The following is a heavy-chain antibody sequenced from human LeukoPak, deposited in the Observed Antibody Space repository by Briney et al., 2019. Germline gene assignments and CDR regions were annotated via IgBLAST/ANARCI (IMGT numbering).Heavy chain of an antibody. J-gene: IGHJ4*02. CDR2: ISWNSGSI. Sequence: SLRLSCAASGFTFDDYAMHWVRQAPGKGLEWVSGISWNSGSIGYADSVKGRFTISRDNAKNSLYLQMNSLRAEDTAVYYCARVAGTDGTTGYWGQGTLVTVSS. D-gene: IGHD1-14*01. V-gene: IGHV3-9*01. CDR1: GFTFDDYA. CDR3: ARVAGTDGTTGY.